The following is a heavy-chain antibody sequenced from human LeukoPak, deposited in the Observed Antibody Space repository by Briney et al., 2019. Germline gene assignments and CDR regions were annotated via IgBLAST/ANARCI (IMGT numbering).Heavy chain of an antibody. CDR2: IIPIFGTA. V-gene: IGHV1-69*13. CDR3: ARDLGAVASPWDY. Sequence: ASVKVSCKASGGTSSSYAISWVRQAPGQGLEWMGGIIPIFGTANYAQKFQGRVTITADESTSTAYMELSSLRSEDTAVYYCARDLGAVASPWDYWGQGTLVTVSS. D-gene: IGHD6-19*01. CDR1: GGTSSSYA. J-gene: IGHJ4*02.